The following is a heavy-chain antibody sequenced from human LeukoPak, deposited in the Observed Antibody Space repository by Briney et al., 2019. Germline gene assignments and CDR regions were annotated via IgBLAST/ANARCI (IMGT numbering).Heavy chain of an antibody. CDR1: GFTFSDYY. V-gene: IGHV3-7*01. J-gene: IGHJ4*02. CDR2: IKHDGSEK. CDR3: ATDRGWRTSGYYLYYFEY. D-gene: IGHD3-3*01. Sequence: GGSLRLSCAASGFTFSDYYMSWVRQAPGKGLEWVASIKHDGSEKYYVDSVRGRFTISRDNTMNSLYLQMSSLRAEDTAVYYCATDRGWRTSGYYLYYFEYWGQGTLVTYSS.